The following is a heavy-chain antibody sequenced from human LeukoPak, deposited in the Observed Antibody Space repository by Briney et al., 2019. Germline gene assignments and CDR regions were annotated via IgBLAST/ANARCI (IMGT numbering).Heavy chain of an antibody. D-gene: IGHD6-19*01. Sequence: GGSLRLSCAASGFTFSDYAMTWVRQAPGKGLQWVSGISGSGASTYYGDSVKGRFIVSRDNSKNTLYLQIDSLRAEDTAVYYCAKGASSGWLLYWFDPWGQGTLVTVSS. CDR2: ISGSGAST. V-gene: IGHV3-23*01. CDR3: AKGASSGWLLYWFDP. CDR1: GFTFSDYA. J-gene: IGHJ5*02.